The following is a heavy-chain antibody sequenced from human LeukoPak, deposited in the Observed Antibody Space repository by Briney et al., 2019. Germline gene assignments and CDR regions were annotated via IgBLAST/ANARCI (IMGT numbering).Heavy chain of an antibody. V-gene: IGHV4-59*01. Sequence: SETLSLTCTVSGGAISSYHWSWIRQPPGKGLEWIGYIYYSGSTNYNPSLKTRVTISVDTSKNQFSLKLSAVTAADTAVYYCARGDSWSVTPSYWGQGTLVTFSS. CDR1: GGAISSYH. CDR3: ARGDSWSVTPSY. D-gene: IGHD4-17*01. J-gene: IGHJ4*02. CDR2: IYYSGST.